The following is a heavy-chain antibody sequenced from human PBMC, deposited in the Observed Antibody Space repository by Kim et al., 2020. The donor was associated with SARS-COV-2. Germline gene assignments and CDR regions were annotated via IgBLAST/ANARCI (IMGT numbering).Heavy chain of an antibody. CDR2: IYNSGST. V-gene: IGHV4-59*08. J-gene: IGHJ4*02. D-gene: IGHD7-27*01. CDR1: GGSINTYY. Sequence: SETLSLTCTVSGGSINTYYWSWIRQPPSKGLEWIGYIYNSGSTDYNPSLKSRVTISADTSKKQPSLNLSSVTAADTAVYYCARRDSTNWYFDYWGLGTL. CDR3: ARRDSTNWYFDY.